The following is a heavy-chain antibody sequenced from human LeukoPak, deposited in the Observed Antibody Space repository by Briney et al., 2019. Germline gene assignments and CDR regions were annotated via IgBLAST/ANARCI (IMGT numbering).Heavy chain of an antibody. CDR2: IYESGTT. CDR1: GESLNSYY. D-gene: IGHD2-15*01. J-gene: IGHJ4*02. V-gene: IGHV4-34*01. Sequence: PSATLSLTCSVYGESLNSYYWSWVRQPPGEGLEWIGEIYESGTTEYNPSLKSRVTISMVPSKQQFSLSLSSVTAADTAVYYCARGAWATRLGSWGLGTPVIVSS. CDR3: ARGAWATRLGS.